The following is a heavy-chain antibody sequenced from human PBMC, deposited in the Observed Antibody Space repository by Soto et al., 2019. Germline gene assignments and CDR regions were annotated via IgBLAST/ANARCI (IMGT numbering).Heavy chain of an antibody. V-gene: IGHV1-8*01. Sequence: ASVKVSSKASGYTFSSNDINWVRQATGRGIDWMGWMNPNSGNTGYAQKFQGRVTMTRNTSISTAYMELSSLRSEDTAVYYCARAVIRCYSSSGTGDVFDIWAQGTMVTVSS. J-gene: IGHJ3*02. CDR2: MNPNSGNT. D-gene: IGHD6-13*01. CDR3: ARAVIRCYSSSGTGDVFDI. CDR1: GYTFSSND.